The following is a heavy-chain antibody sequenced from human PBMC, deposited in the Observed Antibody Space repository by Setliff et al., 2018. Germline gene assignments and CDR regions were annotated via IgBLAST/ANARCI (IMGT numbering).Heavy chain of an antibody. D-gene: IGHD3-22*01. CDR2: IIPIFGTT. Sequence: GGSVKVSCKASGGTFSTYGITWVRQAPGQGLEWMGGIIPIFGTTTYAQKFQGRVTITADESTSTAFMQLSSLRSEDTAVYYCVREGVDSRSSTDYRYYMDVWGKGTTVTVSS. J-gene: IGHJ6*03. V-gene: IGHV1-69*13. CDR3: VREGVDSRSSTDYRYYMDV. CDR1: GGTFSTYG.